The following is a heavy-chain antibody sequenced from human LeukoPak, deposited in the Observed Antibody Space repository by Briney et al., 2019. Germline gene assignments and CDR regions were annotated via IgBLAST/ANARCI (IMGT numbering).Heavy chain of an antibody. D-gene: IGHD3-10*01. V-gene: IGHV3-23*01. CDR2: ISGSGGST. J-gene: IGHJ4*02. Sequence: GSLRLSCAASGFTFSSYAMSWVRQAPGKGLEWVSAISGSGGSTYYADSVKGRFTISRDNSKNTLYLQMNSLRAEDTAVYYCAKDLTGGNYYGSGSYVLGYWGQGTLVTVSS. CDR3: AKDLTGGNYYGSGSYVLGY. CDR1: GFTFSSYA.